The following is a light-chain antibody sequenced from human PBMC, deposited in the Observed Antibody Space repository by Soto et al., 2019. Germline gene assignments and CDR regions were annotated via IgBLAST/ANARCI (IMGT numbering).Light chain of an antibody. CDR1: SGHSSYA. Sequence: QSVLTQSPSASASLVASVKLTCTLSSGHSSYAIAWHQKQPGKGPRYLMDLNNDGSHTKGDGIPDRFSGSSSGADRFLIISSLQSEDEADYYCQTWGTGFQFFGGGTKLTVL. CDR3: QTWGTGFQF. CDR2: LNNDGSH. V-gene: IGLV4-69*01. J-gene: IGLJ2*01.